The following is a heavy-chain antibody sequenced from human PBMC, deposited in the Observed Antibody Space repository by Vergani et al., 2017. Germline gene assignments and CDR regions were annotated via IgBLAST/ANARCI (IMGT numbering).Heavy chain of an antibody. CDR2: INPNSGGT. Sequence: QVQLVQSGAEVKKPGASVKVSCKASGYTFTGYYMHWVRQAPGQGLEWMGWINPNSGGTNYAQKFQGRVTMTTDTSTSTAYMELRSLRSDDTAVYYCARDAAEYSSSPGWFDPWGQGTLVTVSS. V-gene: IGHV1-2*02. CDR3: ARDAAEYSSSPGWFDP. J-gene: IGHJ5*02. CDR1: GYTFTGYY. D-gene: IGHD6-6*01.